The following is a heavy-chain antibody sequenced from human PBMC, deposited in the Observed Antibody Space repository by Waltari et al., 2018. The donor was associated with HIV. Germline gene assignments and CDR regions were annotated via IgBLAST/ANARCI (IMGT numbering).Heavy chain of an antibody. Sequence: QVPLVQSGAEVKRPGASVRVSCKTSGYTFASYDVNWLRQATGQGLEWTGWMNPNSGNTGYAQRFQGRVTMTRNTSISTAYMELSSLKSGDTAVYYCARARSGWYAPHMDVWGQGTPVTVSS. CDR2: MNPNSGNT. J-gene: IGHJ6*02. CDR3: ARARSGWYAPHMDV. V-gene: IGHV1-8*01. CDR1: GYTFASYD. D-gene: IGHD6-19*01.